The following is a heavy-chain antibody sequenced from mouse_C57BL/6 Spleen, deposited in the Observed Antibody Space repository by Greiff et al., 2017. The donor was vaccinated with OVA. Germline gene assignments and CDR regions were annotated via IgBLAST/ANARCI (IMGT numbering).Heavy chain of an antibody. CDR3: ARGEEYGNYWYFDV. D-gene: IGHD2-10*02. J-gene: IGHJ1*03. CDR1: GYTFTDYY. Sequence: EVQLQQSGPELVKPGASVKISCKASGYTFTDYYMNWVKQSHGKSLEWIGDINPNNGGTSYNQKFKGKATLTVDKSSSTAYMELRSLTSEDSAVYYCARGEEYGNYWYFDVWGTGTTVTVSS. CDR2: INPNNGGT. V-gene: IGHV1-26*01.